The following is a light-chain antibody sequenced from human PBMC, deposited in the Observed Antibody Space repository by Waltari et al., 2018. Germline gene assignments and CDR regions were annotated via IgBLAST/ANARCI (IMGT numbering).Light chain of an antibody. CDR2: KAS. CDR3: LQYNSYPWT. Sequence: DIQVTQSPSTLSASVGARVTITCRASQSIVVWLAWYQKKPGKAPRLLIYKASYLESGVPSRFSGSASGTAFTLTISSLQADDFATYYCLQYNSYPWTFGQGTTVEIK. J-gene: IGKJ1*01. CDR1: QSIVVW. V-gene: IGKV1-5*03.